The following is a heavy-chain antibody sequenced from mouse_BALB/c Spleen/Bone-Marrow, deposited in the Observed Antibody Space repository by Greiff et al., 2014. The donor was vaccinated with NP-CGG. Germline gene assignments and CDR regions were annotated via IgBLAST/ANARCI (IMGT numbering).Heavy chain of an antibody. CDR1: GYTFSSYW. CDR2: ILPGSGST. CDR3: ARRVTTANY. J-gene: IGHJ2*01. D-gene: IGHD1-2*01. Sequence: QVQLKESGAELMKPGASVKISCKATGYTFSSYWIEWVKQRPGHGLEWIGGILPGSGSTNYNEKFKGKATLTADTSSNTAYMQLSSLTSEDSAVYYCARRVTTANYWGQGTTLTVSS. V-gene: IGHV1-9*01.